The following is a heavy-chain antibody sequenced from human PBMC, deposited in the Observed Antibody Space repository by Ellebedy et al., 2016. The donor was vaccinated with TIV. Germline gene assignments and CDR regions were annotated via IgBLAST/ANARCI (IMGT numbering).Heavy chain of an antibody. Sequence: GGSLRLXXVVSGFTFNSYAMGWVRQAPGKGLEWVSSIGGSGGDTHYADSVKGRFTISRDNSKNTLYLQMNSLRAEDTAVYYCSTGSYFGRGAWGQGTLVTVSS. CDR3: STGSYFGRGA. CDR2: IGGSGGDT. V-gene: IGHV3-23*01. J-gene: IGHJ5*02. D-gene: IGHD1-26*01. CDR1: GFTFNSYA.